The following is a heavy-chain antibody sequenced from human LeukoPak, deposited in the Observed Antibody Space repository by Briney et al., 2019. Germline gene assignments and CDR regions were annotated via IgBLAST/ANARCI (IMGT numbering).Heavy chain of an antibody. D-gene: IGHD5-18*01. Sequence: NPGGSLRLSCAASGFTFSNAWMSWVRQAPGKGLEWVSYISSSGSTIYYADSVKGRFTISRDNAKNSLYLQMNSLRAEDTAVYYCARRIQLWGEPESYFDYWGQGTLVTVSS. V-gene: IGHV3-11*04. CDR3: ARRIQLWGEPESYFDY. CDR2: ISSSGSTI. J-gene: IGHJ4*02. CDR1: GFTFSNAW.